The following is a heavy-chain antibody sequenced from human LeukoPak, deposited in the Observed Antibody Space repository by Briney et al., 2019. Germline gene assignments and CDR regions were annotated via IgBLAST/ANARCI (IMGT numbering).Heavy chain of an antibody. D-gene: IGHD6-13*01. J-gene: IGHJ6*02. CDR3: AKDSSTTNYYYGMDV. V-gene: IGHV3-30-3*01. CDR1: GFTFSSYA. CDR2: ISSDGSNK. Sequence: PGRSLRLSCAASGFTFSSYAMHWVRQAPGKGLERVAVISSDGSNKYYADSVKGRFTISRDNSKNTLYLQMNSLRSEDTAVYYCAKDSSTTNYYYGMDVWGQGTTVTVSS.